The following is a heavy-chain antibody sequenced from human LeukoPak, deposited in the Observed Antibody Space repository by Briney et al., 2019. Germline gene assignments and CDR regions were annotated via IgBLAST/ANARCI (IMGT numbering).Heavy chain of an antibody. D-gene: IGHD3/OR15-3a*01. J-gene: IGHJ4*02. V-gene: IGHV1-2*02. CDR2: ISPNSGGT. Sequence: GASVKVSCKASGYTFIAYYLYWVRQAPGPGLELMGWISPNSGGTKYAQNFQGRVTMTRDTSISTVYMELSRLSYDDTAVYYCARGHIFDFAFWGQGTLVTVSS. CDR1: GYTFIAYY. CDR3: ARGHIFDFAF.